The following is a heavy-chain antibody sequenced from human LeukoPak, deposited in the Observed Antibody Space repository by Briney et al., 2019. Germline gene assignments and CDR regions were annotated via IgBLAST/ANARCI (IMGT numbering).Heavy chain of an antibody. Sequence: SETLSLTCTVSGGSISSYYWSWIRQPPGKGLEWIGFIYYSGSTSYNPSLKSRVTISVDTSKNQFSLKLTSVTAADTAVYYCARGYYNSGGHYYFDYWGQGTLVTVSS. CDR3: ARGYYNSGGHYYFDY. J-gene: IGHJ4*02. CDR2: IYYSGST. D-gene: IGHD3-22*01. CDR1: GGSISSYY. V-gene: IGHV4-59*01.